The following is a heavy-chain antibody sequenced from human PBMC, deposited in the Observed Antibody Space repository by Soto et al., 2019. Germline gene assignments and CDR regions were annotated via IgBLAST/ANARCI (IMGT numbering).Heavy chain of an antibody. V-gene: IGHV1-24*01. CDR2: FDPEDGET. D-gene: IGHD3-22*01. CDR3: ATDFFHSSGSPVDY. J-gene: IGHJ4*02. Sequence: ASVKVSCKVSGYTLTELSMHWVRQAPGKGLEWMGGFDPEDGETIYAQRFQGRVTMTKDTSTDTAYMELSSLRSEDTAVYYCATDFFHSSGSPVDYWGQGTLVTVSS. CDR1: GYTLTELS.